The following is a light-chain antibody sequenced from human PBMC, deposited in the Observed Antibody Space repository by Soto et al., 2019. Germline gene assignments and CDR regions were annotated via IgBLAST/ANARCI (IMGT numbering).Light chain of an antibody. Sequence: EIEMTQSTGTLSLSPGERATRSCMASQSVCTNVAWFQQKPGQPPRLLIYGASTWATGIPVRFSGSGSGTDFTLTISSLQSEDFAIYYCQQYNTWTWTFGQGTKVDIK. J-gene: IGKJ1*01. CDR3: QQYNTWTWT. CDR1: QSVCTN. V-gene: IGKV3-15*01. CDR2: GAS.